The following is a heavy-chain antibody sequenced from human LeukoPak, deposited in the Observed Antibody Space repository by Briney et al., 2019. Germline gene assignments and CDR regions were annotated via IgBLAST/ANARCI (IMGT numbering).Heavy chain of an antibody. V-gene: IGHV5-51*01. CDR3: ARQVGYCSSTSCYTPGTTAFDY. CDR2: IYPGDSDT. J-gene: IGHJ4*02. D-gene: IGHD2-2*02. CDR1: GYSFTSYW. Sequence: GESLKISCKGSGYSFTSYWIGWVRQMPGKGLEWMGIIYPGDSDTRYSPSLQGQVTISADKSISTAYLQWSSLKASDTAMYYCARQVGYCSSTSCYTPGTTAFDYWGQGTLVTVSS.